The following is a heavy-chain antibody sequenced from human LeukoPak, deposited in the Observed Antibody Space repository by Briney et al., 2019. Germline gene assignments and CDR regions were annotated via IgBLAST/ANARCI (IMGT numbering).Heavy chain of an antibody. J-gene: IGHJ6*02. V-gene: IGHV3-30-3*01. CDR2: ISYDGSNK. Sequence: GGSLRLSCAASGFTFSSYAMHWVRQAPGKGLEWVAVISYDGSNKYYADSVKGRFTTSRDNSKNTLYLQMNSLRAEDTAVYYCASTYYDFWSGYSYYYYGMDVWGQGTTVTVSS. CDR1: GFTFSSYA. D-gene: IGHD3-3*01. CDR3: ASTYYDFWSGYSYYYYGMDV.